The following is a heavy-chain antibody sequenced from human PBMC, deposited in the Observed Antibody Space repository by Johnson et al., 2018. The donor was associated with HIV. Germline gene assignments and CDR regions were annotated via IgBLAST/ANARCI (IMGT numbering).Heavy chain of an antibody. V-gene: IGHV3-13*01. D-gene: IGHD3-3*01. CDR1: GFTFSSYG. Sequence: VQLVESGGGVVQPGRSLRLSCAASGFTFSSYGMHWVRQPTGKGLEWVSGLGTAGATYYAGSFNGRFTLSRDDATTSLYLQMNSLRAGDTAVYYCARGGSRTTIFGVDINMGAFDIWGQGTMVTVSS. J-gene: IGHJ3*02. CDR3: ARGGSRTTIFGVDINMGAFDI. CDR2: LGTAGAT.